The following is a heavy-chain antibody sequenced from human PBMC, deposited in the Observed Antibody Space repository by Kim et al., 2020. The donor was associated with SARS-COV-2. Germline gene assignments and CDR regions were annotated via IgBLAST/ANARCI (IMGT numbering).Heavy chain of an antibody. Sequence: ASVKVSCKASGYTFTSYAMHWVRQAPGQRLEWMGWINAGNGNTKYSQKFQGRVTITRDTSASTAYMELSSLRSEDTAVYYCARQLRGIAVAATGGYFQHWGQGTLVTVSS. CDR2: INAGNGNT. D-gene: IGHD6-19*01. CDR1: GYTFTSYA. CDR3: ARQLRGIAVAATGGYFQH. V-gene: IGHV1-3*01. J-gene: IGHJ1*01.